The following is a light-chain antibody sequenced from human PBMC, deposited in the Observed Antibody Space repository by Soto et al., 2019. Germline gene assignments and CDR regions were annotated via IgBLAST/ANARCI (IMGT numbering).Light chain of an antibody. CDR3: QQYNDWPLT. V-gene: IGKV3-15*01. J-gene: IGKJ4*01. CDR1: QSINNN. Sequence: EIVMTQSPATLSVSPGERATLSCRASQSINNNLAWYQQKRGQGPRLLIYSASSRATGTPARFSGSGSGTGFTLTISSLQSEDFAIYYCQQYNDWPLTFGGGTKVEIK. CDR2: SAS.